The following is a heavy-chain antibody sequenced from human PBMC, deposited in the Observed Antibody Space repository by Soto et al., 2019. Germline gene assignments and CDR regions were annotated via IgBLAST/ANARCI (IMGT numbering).Heavy chain of an antibody. CDR3: XXXXXXFAP. CDR2: ISAYNGNT. J-gene: IGHJ5*02. Sequence: QVQLVQSGAEVKKPGASVKVSCKASGYTFSSYGISWVRQAPGQGLEWMGWISAYNGNTNYAQNLQGRVTMTTDTSRSTADRELRXRRSXXXXXXXXXXXXXXFAPWGKGTLVTGSS. CDR1: GYTFSSYG. V-gene: IGHV1-18*01.